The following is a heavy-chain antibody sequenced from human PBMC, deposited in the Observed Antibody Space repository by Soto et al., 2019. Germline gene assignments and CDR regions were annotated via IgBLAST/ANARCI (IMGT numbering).Heavy chain of an antibody. D-gene: IGHD3-10*01. CDR1: GGTFNTYA. V-gene: IGHV1-69*19. J-gene: IGHJ4*02. CDR2: ISPMFGAA. Sequence: QVQLVQSGAEMKKPGSSVKVSCQSSGGTFNTYAMNWVRQAPGQGPEWMGDISPMFGAANYASKFQGRVTTTPDECTGTSDVQLSSLTSEPTAVYFCAREGQVHTPDFVYWGQGTLVTVSS. CDR3: AREGQVHTPDFVY.